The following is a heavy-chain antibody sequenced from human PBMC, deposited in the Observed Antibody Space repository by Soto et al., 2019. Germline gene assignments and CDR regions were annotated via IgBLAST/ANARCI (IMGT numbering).Heavy chain of an antibody. D-gene: IGHD5-18*01. CDR1: GFIFNNYA. J-gene: IGHJ4*02. CDR2: VTASGGGT. CDR3: AKALVHALTAKFGY. V-gene: IGHV3-23*01. Sequence: LRLSCAASGFIFNNYAMTWVRQAPGKGLEWVSTVTASGGGTFYANSVKGRFTISRDNSRNTLHLQMSSLRVEDTALYYCAKALVHALTAKFGYCGQGTLLTVSS.